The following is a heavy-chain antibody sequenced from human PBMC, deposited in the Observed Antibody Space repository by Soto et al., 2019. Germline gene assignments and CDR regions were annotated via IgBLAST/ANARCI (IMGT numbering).Heavy chain of an antibody. V-gene: IGHV4-31*03. CDR1: GGSISSGGYY. CDR2: IYYSGST. Sequence: SETLSLTCTVSGGSISSGGYYWSWIRQHPGKGLEWIGYIYYSGSTYYNPSLKSRVTISVDTSKNQFSLKLSSVTAADTAVYYCAGSSGYRLDAFDIWGQGTMVTVSS. D-gene: IGHD3-22*01. J-gene: IGHJ3*02. CDR3: AGSSGYRLDAFDI.